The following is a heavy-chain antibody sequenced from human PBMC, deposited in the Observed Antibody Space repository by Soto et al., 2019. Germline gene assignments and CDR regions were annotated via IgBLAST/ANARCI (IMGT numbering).Heavy chain of an antibody. V-gene: IGHV4-31*03. CDR1: GGSISSGGYY. CDR2: IYYSGST. Sequence: SETLSLTCTVSGGSISSGGYYWSWIRQHPGKGLEWIGYIYYSGSTYYNPSLKSRVTISVDTSKNQFSLKLSSVTAADTAVYYCAGSSGYRLDAFDIWGQGTMVTVSS. D-gene: IGHD3-22*01. J-gene: IGHJ3*02. CDR3: AGSSGYRLDAFDI.